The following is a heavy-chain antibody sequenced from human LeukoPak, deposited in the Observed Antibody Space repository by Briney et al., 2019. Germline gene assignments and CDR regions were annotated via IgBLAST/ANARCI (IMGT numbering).Heavy chain of an antibody. CDR3: ARAPSEIGGYYPEYFRH. V-gene: IGHV3-74*01. J-gene: IGHJ1*01. CDR2: IKSDGST. Sequence: QPGGSLRLSCAASGFTFSSYWMHWVRQAPGKGLVWVSRIKSDGSTNYADSVKGRFPISRDNAKNTVSLQMNSLRAEDTGVYYCARAPSEIGGYYPEYFRHWGQGTLVTVSS. D-gene: IGHD3-22*01. CDR1: GFTFSSYW.